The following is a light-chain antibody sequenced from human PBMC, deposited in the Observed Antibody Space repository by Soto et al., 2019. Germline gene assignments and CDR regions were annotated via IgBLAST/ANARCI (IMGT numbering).Light chain of an antibody. CDR1: SSDVGGYNY. CDR3: SSYTSSSTLYV. J-gene: IGLJ1*01. Sequence: ALTQPASVSGSPGQSITISCTGTSSDVGGYNYVSWYQQHPGKAPKLMIYEVSNRPSGVSNRFSGSKSDNTASLTISGLQAEDEADYYCSSYTSSSTLYVFGTGTRSPS. CDR2: EVS. V-gene: IGLV2-14*01.